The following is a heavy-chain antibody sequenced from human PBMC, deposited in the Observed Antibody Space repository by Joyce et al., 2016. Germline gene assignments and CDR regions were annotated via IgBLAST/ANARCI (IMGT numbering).Heavy chain of an antibody. V-gene: IGHV3-30-3*01. CDR1: GLTFETYI. CDR3: VRSRRMMITPFDS. CDR2: LSSAGDNR. Sequence: QVQLVESGGGVVQPGMSLRLSCRASGLTFETYIFHWVRQSPGKGPEGMAVLSSAGDNRDYTESVKGRFTISRDDSRDMVYQEMNNLRPDDTAVYYCVRSRRMMITPFDSWGQGTPVAVSS. D-gene: IGHD4-23*01. J-gene: IGHJ4*01.